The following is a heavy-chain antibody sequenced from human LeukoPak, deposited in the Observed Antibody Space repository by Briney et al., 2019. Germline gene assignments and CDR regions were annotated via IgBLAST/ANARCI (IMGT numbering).Heavy chain of an antibody. V-gene: IGHV3-48*01. J-gene: IGHJ4*02. CDR2: ISTSSRTI. D-gene: IGHD1-26*01. CDR1: GFTFSSYS. Sequence: GGSLRLSCAASGFTFSSYSMNWVRQAPGKGLEWVSYISTSSRTIYYAASVKGRFTISRDNAKTSLYLQMNSLRAEDTAVYYCARPSGSYYGYFDYWGQGTLVTVSS. CDR3: ARPSGSYYGYFDY.